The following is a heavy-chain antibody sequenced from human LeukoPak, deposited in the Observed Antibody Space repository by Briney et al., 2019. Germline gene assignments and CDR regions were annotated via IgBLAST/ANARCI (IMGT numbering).Heavy chain of an antibody. Sequence: ASVKVSCKASGCTFTSYDINWVRQATGQGLEWMGWMNPNSGNTGYAQKFQGRVTMTRNTSISTAYMELSSLRSEDTAVYYCARGPKYYYGSGSSPYYFDYWGQGTLVTVSS. CDR2: MNPNSGNT. CDR1: GCTFTSYD. D-gene: IGHD3-10*01. J-gene: IGHJ4*02. V-gene: IGHV1-8*01. CDR3: ARGPKYYYGSGSSPYYFDY.